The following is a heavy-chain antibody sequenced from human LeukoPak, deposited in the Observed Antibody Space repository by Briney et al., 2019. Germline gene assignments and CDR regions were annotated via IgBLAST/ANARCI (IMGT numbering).Heavy chain of an antibody. J-gene: IGHJ4*02. V-gene: IGHV4-31*03. CDR3: AREGVEMATTIFDF. CDR1: GGSISSGGYY. Sequence: PSQTLSLTCTVSGGSISSGGYYWSWIRQHPGKGLEWIGYIYYSGSTYYNPSRKSRVTISVDTSKNQFSLKLSSVTAADTAVYYCAREGVEMATTIFDFWGQGTLVTVSS. CDR2: IYYSGST. D-gene: IGHD5-24*01.